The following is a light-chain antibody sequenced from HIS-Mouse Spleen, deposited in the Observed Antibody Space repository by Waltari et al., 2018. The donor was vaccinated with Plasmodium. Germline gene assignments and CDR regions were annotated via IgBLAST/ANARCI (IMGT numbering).Light chain of an antibody. J-gene: IGLJ3*02. Sequence: SYELTQPPSVSVSPGQTARITCSGDALPNKYAYCYKPKSGQAPVLGIYEDIKLPAGIPERFYGSSSGTMATLTISGAQVEDEADYYCYSTDSSGNHRVFGGGTKLTVL. V-gene: IGLV3-10*01. CDR2: EDI. CDR1: ALPNKY. CDR3: YSTDSSGNHRV.